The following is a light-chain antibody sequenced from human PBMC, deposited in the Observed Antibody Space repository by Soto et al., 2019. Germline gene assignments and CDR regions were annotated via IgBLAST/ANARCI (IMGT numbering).Light chain of an antibody. Sequence: DIQMTQPPSSVSASVGDTVTITCRARQSVNGWLSWYQQKPGKAPKLLIYATSSLQSGVPSRFSGRGSGTDFTLTITSLQPEDFATYYCQQASSFPLTFGPGTKVDI. V-gene: IGKV1-12*01. CDR2: ATS. CDR3: QQASSFPLT. J-gene: IGKJ3*01. CDR1: QSVNGW.